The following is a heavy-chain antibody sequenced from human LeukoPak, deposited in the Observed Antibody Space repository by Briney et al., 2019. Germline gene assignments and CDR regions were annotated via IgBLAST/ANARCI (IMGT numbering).Heavy chain of an antibody. CDR3: ARGVLHWFDP. Sequence: SETLSLTCAVSGCSISSGGFYWSWIRQHPGKGLEWIGYIYYSGSTYYNPSLKSRVTISVDTSKNQFSLKLSSVTAADTAVYYCARGVLHWFDPWGQGTLVTVSS. CDR2: IYYSGST. J-gene: IGHJ5*02. V-gene: IGHV4-31*11. CDR1: GCSISSGGFY.